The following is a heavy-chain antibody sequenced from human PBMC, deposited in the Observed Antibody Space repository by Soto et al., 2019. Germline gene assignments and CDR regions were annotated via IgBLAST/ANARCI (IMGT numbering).Heavy chain of an antibody. CDR3: ARVIPGVEAWFDP. Sequence: ASVKVSCKASGYTFTNFGVTWVRRAPGQGLEWMGRISAYTDTPNYAQKFQGRVTMTIDTSTGTAYMDLRSLTSDDTAVYYCARVIPGVEAWFDPWGQGTLVTVSS. CDR1: GYTFTNFG. J-gene: IGHJ5*02. D-gene: IGHD2-2*01. CDR2: ISAYTDTP. V-gene: IGHV1-18*01.